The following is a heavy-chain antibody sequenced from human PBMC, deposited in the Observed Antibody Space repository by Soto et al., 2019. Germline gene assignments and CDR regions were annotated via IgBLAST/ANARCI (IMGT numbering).Heavy chain of an antibody. J-gene: IGHJ4*02. CDR3: ARRGGGRAAAGTASYFDY. D-gene: IGHD6-13*01. CDR2: ISGSGGST. V-gene: IGHV3-23*01. Sequence: GGSLRLSCAASGFTFSSYAMSWVRQAPGKGLEWVSAISGSGGSTYYADSGKGRFTISRDNSKNTLYLQMNSLRAEDTAVYYCARRGGGRAAAGTASYFDYWGQGTLVTVSS. CDR1: GFTFSSYA.